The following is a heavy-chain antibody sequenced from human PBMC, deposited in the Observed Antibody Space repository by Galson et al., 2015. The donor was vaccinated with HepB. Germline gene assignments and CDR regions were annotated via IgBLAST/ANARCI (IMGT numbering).Heavy chain of an antibody. J-gene: IGHJ6*02. CDR3: TRGWVVLRYFDWLLPAYYGMDV. Sequence: SLRLSCAASGFTFGDYAMSWVRQAPGKGLEWVGFIRSKAYGGTTEYAASVKGRFTISRDDSKSIAYLQMNSLKTEDTAVYYCTRGWVVLRYFDWLLPAYYGMDVWGQGTTVTVSS. CDR2: IRSKAYGGTT. D-gene: IGHD3-9*01. V-gene: IGHV3-49*04. CDR1: GFTFGDYA.